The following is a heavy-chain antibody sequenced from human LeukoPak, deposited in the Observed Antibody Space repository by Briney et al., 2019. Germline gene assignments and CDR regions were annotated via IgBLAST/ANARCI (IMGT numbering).Heavy chain of an antibody. V-gene: IGHV4-39*02. J-gene: IGHJ6*03. CDR3: ARLTHSYYSDTSGYYPYYYMDV. CDR2: NSYSGNT. CDR1: AGSISSSDYY. Sequence: PPETLSLTCTVSAGSISSSDYYWGWIRQSPGKGLEWIGRNSYSGNTYYNPSLKSRVTISVDTSKNHFSLRLSSVTAGDTAVYYCARLTHSYYSDTSGYYPYYYMDVWGKGTRVTVSS. D-gene: IGHD3-22*01.